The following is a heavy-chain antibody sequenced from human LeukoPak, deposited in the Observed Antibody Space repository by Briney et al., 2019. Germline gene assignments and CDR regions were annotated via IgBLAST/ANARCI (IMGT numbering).Heavy chain of an antibody. J-gene: IGHJ4*02. CDR3: ARGPGSPKQLVRPYFDY. D-gene: IGHD6-13*01. CDR1: GGSFSGYY. Sequence: SETLSLTCAVYGGSFSGYYWSWIRQAPGKGLEWIGEINHSGSTNYNPSLKSRVTISVDTSKNQFSLKLSSVTAADTAVYYCARGPGSPKQLVRPYFDYWGQGTLVTVSS. V-gene: IGHV4-34*01. CDR2: INHSGST.